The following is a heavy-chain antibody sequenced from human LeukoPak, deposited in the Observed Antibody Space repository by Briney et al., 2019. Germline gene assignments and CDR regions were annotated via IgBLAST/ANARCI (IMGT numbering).Heavy chain of an antibody. CDR3: AKSYNGYESKPDY. V-gene: IGHV3-23*01. Sequence: QSGGSLRLYCAASGFTFSSYAMSWDRQAPGKGLEWVSAISGSGGSTYYADSVKGRFTISRDNSKITLYLQMNSLRAEDTAVYYCAKSYNGYESKPDYWGQGTLVTVSS. CDR1: GFTFSSYA. D-gene: IGHD5-12*01. CDR2: ISGSGGST. J-gene: IGHJ4*02.